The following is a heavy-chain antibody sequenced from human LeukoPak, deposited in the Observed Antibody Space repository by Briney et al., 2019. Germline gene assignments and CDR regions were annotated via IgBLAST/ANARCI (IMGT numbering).Heavy chain of an antibody. CDR2: INWNGGGT. D-gene: IGHD1-1*01. CDR1: GFTFDDYG. CDR3: ARVGHWNSLEYWYFDL. J-gene: IGHJ2*01. Sequence: PGGSLRLSCAASGFTFDDYGMSWVRQAPGKGLEWVSGINWNGGGTGYADSVKGRFTISRDDAKNSLYLQMNNLRDEDTAVYYCARVGHWNSLEYWYFDLWGRGTLVTVSS. V-gene: IGHV3-20*04.